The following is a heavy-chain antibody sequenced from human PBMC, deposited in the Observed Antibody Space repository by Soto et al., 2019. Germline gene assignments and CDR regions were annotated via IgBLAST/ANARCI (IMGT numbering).Heavy chain of an antibody. CDR3: ARDGTRIAARPLFRLDP. D-gene: IGHD6-6*01. J-gene: IGHJ5*02. V-gene: IGHV1-18*01. CDR1: CYTFTSHG. CDR2: ISAYNGNT. Sequence: ASVKVSCKASCYTFTSHGINCVRQAPGQGLKWMGWISAYNGNTNYAQKLQGRVTMTTDTSTSTAYMDLRSLRSDDTAVYYCARDGTRIAARPLFRLDPWGQGTLVNVSS.